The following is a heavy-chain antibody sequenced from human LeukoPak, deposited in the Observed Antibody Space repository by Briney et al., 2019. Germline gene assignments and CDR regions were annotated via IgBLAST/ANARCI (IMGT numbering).Heavy chain of an antibody. Sequence: GSLRLSCAASGFTFSSYAMSWVRQAPGKGLEWVSAISGSGGSTFYADSVKGRFSISRDNSNNTLYLQMNSLRAEDTAVYYCAKRTGRDTREYWGQGTLVTVSS. D-gene: IGHD5-18*01. V-gene: IGHV3-23*01. J-gene: IGHJ4*02. CDR2: ISGSGGST. CDR1: GFTFSSYA. CDR3: AKRTGRDTREY.